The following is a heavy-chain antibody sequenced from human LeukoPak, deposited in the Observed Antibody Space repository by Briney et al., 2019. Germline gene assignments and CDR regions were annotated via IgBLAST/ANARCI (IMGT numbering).Heavy chain of an antibody. CDR1: GFTFSNFA. CDR3: ARDLSGSWTIDY. Sequence: PGTSLRLSCVASGFTFSNFAMHWVRQAPGKGLDWVAASSGDERRIHYADSVKGRFTISRDNSKNTLYLQMNSLRAEDTAVYSCARDLSGSWTIDYWGQGILVTVSS. J-gene: IGHJ4*02. CDR2: SSGDERRI. D-gene: IGHD6-13*01. V-gene: IGHV3-30*04.